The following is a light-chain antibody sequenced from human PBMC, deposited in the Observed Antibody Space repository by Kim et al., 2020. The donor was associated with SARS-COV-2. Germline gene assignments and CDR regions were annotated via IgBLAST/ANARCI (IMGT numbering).Light chain of an antibody. Sequence: QSALTQPASVSGSPGQSITISCTGTSSLVGDYNYVSWYQQHPDKAPKLIIYDVSDRPSGVSPHFSGYKSGKTASLTISVLQDADEADHYCTSYTGADTLVFGGGTQLTVL. CDR2: DVS. CDR1: SSLVGDYNY. V-gene: IGLV2-14*03. CDR3: TSYTGADTLV. J-gene: IGLJ2*01.